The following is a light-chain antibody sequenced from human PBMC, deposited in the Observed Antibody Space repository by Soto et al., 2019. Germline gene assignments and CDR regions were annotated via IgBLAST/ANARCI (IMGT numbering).Light chain of an antibody. CDR3: QQYHSWTA. CDR1: QSDLSS. V-gene: IGKV3-15*01. Sequence: EIVMTQSPATLSVSPGERATLSCRASQSDLSSLAWYQQRPGQSPRLLIYGSATRATGIPARFSDSGSWTMFTLTISSLQSEDSAVYYFQQYHSWTAFGKGTKLEIQ. J-gene: IGKJ1*01. CDR2: GSA.